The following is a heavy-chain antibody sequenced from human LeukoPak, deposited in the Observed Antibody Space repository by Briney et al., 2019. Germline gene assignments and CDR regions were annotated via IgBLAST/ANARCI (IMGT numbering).Heavy chain of an antibody. CDR3: ARGGTMVTTYYYFDY. V-gene: IGHV3-7*03. Sequence: GGSLRLSCAASGFTFSSYWMSWVRQAPGKGLEWVANIKQDGSEKYYVDSVKGRFTISRDNAKNSLYLQMNSLRAEDTAVYYCARGGTMVTTYYYFDYWGQGTLVTVSS. D-gene: IGHD4-17*01. J-gene: IGHJ4*02. CDR2: IKQDGSEK. CDR1: GFTFSSYW.